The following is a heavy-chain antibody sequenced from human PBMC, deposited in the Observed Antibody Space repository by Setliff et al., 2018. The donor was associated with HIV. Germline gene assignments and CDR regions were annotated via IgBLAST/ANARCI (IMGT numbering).Heavy chain of an antibody. D-gene: IGHD4-17*01. Sequence: GGSLRLSCTASGFTFSNYWMSWVRQAPGKGLEWVANIKEDGSEKDYIDSVKGRFTISRDNAKNSLYLQMNSLRAEDTAVYYCARRAPDYGDYITPIDYWGQGTLVTVSS. CDR2: IKEDGSEK. J-gene: IGHJ4*02. CDR3: ARRAPDYGDYITPIDY. CDR1: GFTFSNYW. V-gene: IGHV3-7*01.